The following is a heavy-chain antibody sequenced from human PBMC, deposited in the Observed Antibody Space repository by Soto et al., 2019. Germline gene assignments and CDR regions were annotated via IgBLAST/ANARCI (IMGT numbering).Heavy chain of an antibody. Sequence: SVKVSCNASGGTFSSYAISWVRQAPGQGLEWMGGIIPIFGTANYAQKFQGRVTITADESTSTAYMELSSLRSEDTAVYYCALGLFNAGDAFDSWGQGTMVTVSS. J-gene: IGHJ3*02. V-gene: IGHV1-69*13. CDR1: GGTFSSYA. CDR3: ALGLFNAGDAFDS. D-gene: IGHD2-21*01. CDR2: IIPIFGTA.